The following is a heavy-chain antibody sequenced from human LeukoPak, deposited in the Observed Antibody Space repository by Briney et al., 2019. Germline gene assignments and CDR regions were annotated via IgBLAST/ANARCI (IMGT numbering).Heavy chain of an antibody. J-gene: IGHJ4*01. CDR3: AKDGRPDTYGIFDL. V-gene: IGHV3-30-3*02. Sequence: GSLRLSCAASGFTFSSYAMFWVRQAPGKGLEWVTIISKDGSDTFYADSVKGRFTISRDNAKNSLYLQMNSLRAEDTAFYYCAKDGRPDTYGIFDLWGHGTLVTVSS. CDR1: GFTFSSYA. D-gene: IGHD1-1*01. CDR2: ISKDGSDT.